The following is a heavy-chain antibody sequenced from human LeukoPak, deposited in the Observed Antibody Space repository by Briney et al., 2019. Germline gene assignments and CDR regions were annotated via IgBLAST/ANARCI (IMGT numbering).Heavy chain of an antibody. CDR1: GFTFSSHG. D-gene: IGHD3-22*01. V-gene: IGHV3-30*02. J-gene: IGHJ4*01. Sequence: GGSLRLSCAASGFTFSSHGMHWVRQAPGKGLEWVAFIRYDGSNKYYGDSVKGRFTISRDNSKNTLYLQMNSLRAEDTAVYCCAKRADYYGSSGYMPFDYWGHGTLVTVSS. CDR3: AKRADYYGSSGYMPFDY. CDR2: IRYDGSNK.